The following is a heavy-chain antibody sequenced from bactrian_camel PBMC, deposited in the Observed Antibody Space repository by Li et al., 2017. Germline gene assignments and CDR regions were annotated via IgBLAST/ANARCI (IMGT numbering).Heavy chain of an antibody. D-gene: IGHD2*01. Sequence: HVQLVESGGGSVETGGSLRLSCTASGFTFDDFAWAWYRQAPEYECELVSRPSDDGGIIYADSVKGRFTISRDNAKNTVYLQMNSLKSEDTALYYCVRGYWQTGRIPSWAIRGQGTQVTVS. CDR2: PSDDGGI. CDR1: GFTFDDFA. J-gene: IGHJ4*01. V-gene: IGHV3S60*01. CDR3: VRGYWQTGRIPSWAI.